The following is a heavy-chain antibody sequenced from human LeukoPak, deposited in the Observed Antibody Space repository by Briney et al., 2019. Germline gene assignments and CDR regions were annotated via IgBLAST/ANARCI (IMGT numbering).Heavy chain of an antibody. D-gene: IGHD3-16*01. CDR2: IIPIFGTA. Sequence: GSSVKVSCKASGGTFSSYAISWVRQAPGQGLEWMGRIIPIFGTANYAQKFQGRVTITTDESTSTAYLELSSLRSEDAAVYYCARDLRPEYEGLGADDWGQGTLVTVSS. J-gene: IGHJ4*02. CDR1: GGTFSSYA. V-gene: IGHV1-69*05. CDR3: ARDLRPEYEGLGADD.